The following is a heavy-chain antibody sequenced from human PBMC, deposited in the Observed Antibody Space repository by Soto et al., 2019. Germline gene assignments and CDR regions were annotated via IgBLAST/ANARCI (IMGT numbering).Heavy chain of an antibody. D-gene: IGHD2-8*02. V-gene: IGHV3-23*01. CDR3: AKEGPESSSSSFYWFNF. J-gene: IGHJ4*02. Sequence: EVQLLESGGGLIQPGGSLRLSCAASGFTFSSYAMSWVRQAPGKGLEWVSGISGSGGNTYYADAVKGRFTISRDNSKNTLYRQLNSLRAEDSAVYYCAKEGPESSSSSFYWFNFWGQGTLVTVSS. CDR1: GFTFSSYA. CDR2: ISGSGGNT.